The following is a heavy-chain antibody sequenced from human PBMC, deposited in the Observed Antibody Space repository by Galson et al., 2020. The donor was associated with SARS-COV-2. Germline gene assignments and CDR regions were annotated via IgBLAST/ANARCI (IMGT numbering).Heavy chain of an antibody. V-gene: IGHV4-61*02. CDR1: GGSISSGSYY. CDR3: ARDYYDSSGYYFYDYYYGMDV. J-gene: IGHJ6*02. CDR2: IYTSGST. D-gene: IGHD3-22*01. Sequence: SETLSLTCTVSGGSISSGSYYWSWIRQPAGKGLEWIGRIYTSGSTNYNPSLKSRVTISVDTSKNQFSLKLSSVTAADTAVYYCARDYYDSSGYYFYDYYYGMDVWGQGTTVTVSS.